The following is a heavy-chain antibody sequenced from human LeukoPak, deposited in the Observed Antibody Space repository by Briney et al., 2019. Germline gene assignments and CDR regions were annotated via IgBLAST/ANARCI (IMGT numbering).Heavy chain of an antibody. CDR1: GFTFSDYA. V-gene: IGHV3-64*01. D-gene: IGHD3-22*01. CDR3: ATYFDSSYGY. J-gene: IGHJ4*02. CDR2: ISTDGRGT. Sequence: GGSLRLSCAASGFTFSDYAMHWVRQAPGKALEYVSAISTDGRGTYYANSVKGRFTISRDNSKNTLYLQMGSVRVEDMAVYYCATYFDSSYGYWGQGTLVTVSS.